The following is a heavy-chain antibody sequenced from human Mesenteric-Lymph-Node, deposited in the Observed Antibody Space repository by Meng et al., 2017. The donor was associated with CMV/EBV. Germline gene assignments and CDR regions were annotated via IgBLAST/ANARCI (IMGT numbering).Heavy chain of an antibody. CDR3: AKETYDSSGYYLDY. CDR2: IYSGGST. D-gene: IGHD3-22*01. J-gene: IGHJ4*02. CDR1: GFTVSSNY. V-gene: IGHV3-53*01. Sequence: GESLKISCAASGFTVSSNYMSWVRQAPGKGLEWVSVIYSGGSTYYADSVKGRFTISRDNSKSTLYLEMNSLRAEDTAVYFCAKETYDSSGYYLDYWGQGTLVTVSS.